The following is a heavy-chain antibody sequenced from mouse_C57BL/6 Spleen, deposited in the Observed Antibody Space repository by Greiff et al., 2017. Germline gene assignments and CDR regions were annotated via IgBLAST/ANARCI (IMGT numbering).Heavy chain of an antibody. J-gene: IGHJ4*01. CDR1: GYAFSSSW. CDR2: IYPGDGDT. CDR3: ASYMVSTGGGYCAMDY. V-gene: IGHV1-82*01. D-gene: IGHD2-2*01. Sequence: QVQLKQPGPELVKPGASVKISCKASGYAFSSSWMNWVKQRPGKGLEWIGRIYPGDGDTNYNGKFKGKATLTADKSSSTAYMQLSSLTSEDSAVYFCASYMVSTGGGYCAMDYWGQGTSVTVSS.